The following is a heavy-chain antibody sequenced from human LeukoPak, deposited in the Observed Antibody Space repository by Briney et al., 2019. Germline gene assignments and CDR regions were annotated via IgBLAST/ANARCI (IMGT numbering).Heavy chain of an antibody. Sequence: SDTLSLTCSLSYVSISGYYWRWLRQPPRKELVWVGYIYYSGSTNYNPSLKRRVTISADMPKNQVSLKLSSVTAADTALYYCARHFTYYYDSSGYPRDSFDSWGHGTVVTVSS. CDR2: IYYSGST. D-gene: IGHD3-22*01. J-gene: IGHJ3*02. CDR3: ARHFTYYYDSSGYPRDSFDS. CDR1: YVSISGYY. V-gene: IGHV4-59*08.